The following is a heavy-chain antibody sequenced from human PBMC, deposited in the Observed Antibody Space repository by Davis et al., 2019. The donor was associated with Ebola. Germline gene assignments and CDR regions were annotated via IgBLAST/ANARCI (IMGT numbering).Heavy chain of an antibody. J-gene: IGHJ4*02. D-gene: IGHD2-15*01. CDR3: ARGYCSGGSCPGYFDY. V-gene: IGHV5-51*01. Sequence: GESLKTPCKGSGYSFTSYWIGWVRQMPGKGLEWMGIIYPGDSDTRYSPSFQGQVTISADKSISTAYLQWSSLKASDTAMYYCARGYCSGGSCPGYFDYWGQGTLVTVSS. CDR1: GYSFTSYW. CDR2: IYPGDSDT.